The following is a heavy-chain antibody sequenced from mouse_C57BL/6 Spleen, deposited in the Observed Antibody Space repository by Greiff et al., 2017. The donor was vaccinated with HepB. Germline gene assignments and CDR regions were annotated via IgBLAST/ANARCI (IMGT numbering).Heavy chain of an antibody. CDR1: GFNIKDYY. V-gene: IGHV14-2*01. CDR3: ARYYYGSSPFDY. D-gene: IGHD1-1*01. Sequence: EVQRVESGAELVKPGASVKLSCTASGFNIKDYYMHWVKQRTEQGLEWIGRIDPEDGETKYAPKFQGKATITADTSSNTAYLQLSSLTSEDAAVYYCARYYYGSSPFDYWGQGTTLTVSS. CDR2: IDPEDGET. J-gene: IGHJ2*01.